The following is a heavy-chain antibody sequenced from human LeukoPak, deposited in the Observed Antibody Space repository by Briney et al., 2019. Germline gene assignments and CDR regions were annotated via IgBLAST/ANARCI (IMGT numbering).Heavy chain of an antibody. CDR3: AKLFSRYWSGPEG. V-gene: IGHV3-23*01. Sequence: TGGSLRLSCAASGFTFNSYAMSWVRQAPGKGLEWVSAISGSGGSTYYADPVKGRFTISRDNSKNTLYLQMNSLRAEDTAVYYCAKLFSRYWSGPEGWGQGTRVTVSS. D-gene: IGHD3-3*01. CDR1: GFTFNSYA. CDR2: ISGSGGST. J-gene: IGHJ4*02.